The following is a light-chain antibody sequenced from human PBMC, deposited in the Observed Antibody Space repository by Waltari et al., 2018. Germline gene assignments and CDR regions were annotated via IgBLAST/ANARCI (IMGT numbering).Light chain of an antibody. CDR1: PSVLYSTNNNNY. V-gene: IGKV4-1*01. CDR3: QQYYSTLPYT. J-gene: IGKJ2*01. Sequence: DIVITQSPDPLAVSLGATATIHCTSTPSVLYSTNNNNYLAWYQHKPGQPPKMLLFWASTRESGVPDRFIGSGAGTDYTLTNSSLQAEDVAVYYCQQYYSTLPYTFGQGTKLEIK. CDR2: WAS.